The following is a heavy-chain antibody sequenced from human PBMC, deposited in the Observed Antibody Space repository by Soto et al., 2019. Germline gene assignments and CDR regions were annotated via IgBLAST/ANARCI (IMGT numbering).Heavy chain of an antibody. V-gene: IGHV4-31*03. D-gene: IGHD3-3*02. J-gene: IGHJ4*02. CDR2: ISSSANT. CDR3: ARGLISRSYYFNY. CDR1: GDSIRGGSSY. Sequence: TSETLSLTCTVSGDSIRGGSSYWTWIRQHPGEGLEWLGYISSSANTYYNPSLRSRLSISADTSGNHFSLRLTSVTAADTAVYHCARGLISRSYYFNYWGQGALVTVSS.